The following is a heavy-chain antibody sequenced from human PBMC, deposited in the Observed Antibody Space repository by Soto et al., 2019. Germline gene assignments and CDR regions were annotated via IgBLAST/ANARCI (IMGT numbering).Heavy chain of an antibody. D-gene: IGHD2-2*01. CDR1: GGSISSYY. Sequence: PSETLSLTCTVSGGSISSYYWSWIRQPPGKGLEWIGYIYYSATTNYNPSLKSRVTISVDTSKNQFSLKLTSVTAADTAVYYCARVPDRWGQGTLVTVSS. J-gene: IGHJ5*02. CDR2: IYYSATT. CDR3: ARVPDR. V-gene: IGHV4-59*01.